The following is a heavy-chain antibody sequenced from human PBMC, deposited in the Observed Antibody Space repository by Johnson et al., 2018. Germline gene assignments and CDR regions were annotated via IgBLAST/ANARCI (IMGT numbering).Heavy chain of an antibody. CDR3: ARGYCSGGSCPEGY. Sequence: QVQLVQSGAEVKKPGSSVKVSCKASGGTFSSYTISWVRQAPGQGLEWMGRIIPILGTANYAQKFQGRVTITADESTSTAYMELSSLRSEDTAVYYCARGYCSGGSCPEGYWGQGTLVTVSS. D-gene: IGHD2-15*01. CDR1: GGTFSSYT. J-gene: IGHJ4*02. V-gene: IGHV1-69*11. CDR2: IIPILGTA.